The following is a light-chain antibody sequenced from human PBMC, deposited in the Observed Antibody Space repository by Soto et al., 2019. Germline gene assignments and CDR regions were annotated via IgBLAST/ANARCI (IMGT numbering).Light chain of an antibody. CDR1: QSISKN. Sequence: DIHMTQSPSSLSASVGDRVTITCRASQSISKNLNWYQQKPGKAPKVLIYNASTLQSGVPSRFSGSGSGTDFTLTISSLQPEDFATYFCQQSHNTPRTFGQGTKVDIK. J-gene: IGKJ1*01. V-gene: IGKV1-39*01. CDR2: NAS. CDR3: QQSHNTPRT.